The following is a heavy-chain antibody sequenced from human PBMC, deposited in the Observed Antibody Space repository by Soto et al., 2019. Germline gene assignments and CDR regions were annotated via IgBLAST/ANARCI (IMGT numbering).Heavy chain of an antibody. J-gene: IGHJ3*02. D-gene: IGHD4-17*01. V-gene: IGHV3-23*01. CDR1: GFTFNNYG. CDR3: ARDPVRGLGIAFDI. CDR2: ISGSGDTT. Sequence: EAQLLASGGGLVQPGGSLRLSCVASGFTFNNYGMSWVHQAPGKGLEWVSSISGSGDTTYYAASVKGRFTISRDNSKDMLYVYMNSLRAEDTAVYYCARDPVRGLGIAFDIWGRGTVLTVSS.